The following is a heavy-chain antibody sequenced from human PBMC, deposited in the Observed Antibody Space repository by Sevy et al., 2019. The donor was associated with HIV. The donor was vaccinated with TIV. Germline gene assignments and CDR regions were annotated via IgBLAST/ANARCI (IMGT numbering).Heavy chain of an antibody. V-gene: IGHV3-33*01. CDR1: GFTFSSYG. CDR3: ARDLKRGYSGSDPEGGDY. CDR2: IWYDGSNK. Sequence: GGSLRLSCAASGFTFSSYGMHWVRQAPGKGLEWVAVIWYDGSNKYYADSVKGRFTISRDNSKNTLYLQMNSLRAEDTAVYYCARDLKRGYSGSDPEGGDYWGQGTLVTV. D-gene: IGHD5-12*01. J-gene: IGHJ4*02.